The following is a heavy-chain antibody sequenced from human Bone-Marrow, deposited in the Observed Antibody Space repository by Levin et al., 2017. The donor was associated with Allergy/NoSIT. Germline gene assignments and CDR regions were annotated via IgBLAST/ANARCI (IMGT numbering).Heavy chain of an antibody. CDR2: ISYDGSNK. CDR3: AKDGGYCSGGSGWGFDY. V-gene: IGHV3-30*18. J-gene: IGHJ4*02. Sequence: GGSLRLSCAASGFTFSSYGMHWVRQAPGKGLEWVAVISYDGSNKYYAASVKGRFTISRDNSKNTLYLQMNSLRAEDTAVYYCAKDGGYCSGGSGWGFDYWGQGTLVTVSS. D-gene: IGHD2-15*01. CDR1: GFTFSSYG.